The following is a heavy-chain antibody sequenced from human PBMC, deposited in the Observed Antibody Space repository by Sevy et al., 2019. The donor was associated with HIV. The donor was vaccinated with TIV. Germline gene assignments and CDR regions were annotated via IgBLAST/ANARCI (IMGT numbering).Heavy chain of an antibody. CDR1: GGSISSSSYY. CDR2: IYYTGST. Sequence: KQSQTLSLTCTVSGGSISSSSYYWNWIRQPPGKGLEWIGSIYYTGSTYYKPSLKSRVTISKDTSKNQFSLKLTSVTAADTAVYYCARPEGLQLNYAMDVWGQGTTVTVSS. D-gene: IGHD3-3*01. V-gene: IGHV4-39*01. CDR3: ARPEGLQLNYAMDV. J-gene: IGHJ6*02.